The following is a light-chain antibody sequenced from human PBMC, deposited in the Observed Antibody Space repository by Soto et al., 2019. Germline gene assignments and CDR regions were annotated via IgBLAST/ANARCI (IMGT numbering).Light chain of an antibody. J-gene: IGKJ1*01. CDR2: GAS. V-gene: IGKV3-15*01. CDR3: QQYNNWPPTWT. Sequence: EIVMTQSPATLSVFPGERAALSCRASQSVSRNLAWNQQKPGQAPRLLIYGASTRASGIPARFSGIGSGTDFTLTISSLQSEDFAVYYCQQYNNWPPTWTFGQGTKVEIK. CDR1: QSVSRN.